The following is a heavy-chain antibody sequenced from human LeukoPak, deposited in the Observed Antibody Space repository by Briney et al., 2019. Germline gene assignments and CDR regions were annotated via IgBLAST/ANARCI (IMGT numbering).Heavy chain of an antibody. CDR1: GYTFTCYY. V-gene: IGHV1-46*01. CDR3: ARNSGIAAAGTNWFDP. Sequence: GASVKVSCKASGYTFTCYYMHWVRQAPGQGLEWMGIINPSGGSTSYAQKFQGRVTMTRDTSTSTVYMELSSLRSEDTAVYYCARNSGIAAAGTNWFDPWGQGTLVTVSS. J-gene: IGHJ5*02. CDR2: INPSGGST. D-gene: IGHD6-13*01.